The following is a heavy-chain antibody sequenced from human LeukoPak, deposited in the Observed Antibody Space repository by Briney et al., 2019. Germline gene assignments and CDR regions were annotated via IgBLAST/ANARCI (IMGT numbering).Heavy chain of an antibody. CDR2: IWYDGSNK. CDR1: GFTFSSYG. D-gene: IGHD3-22*01. Sequence: GRSLRLSCAASGFTFSSYGMHWVRQAPGKGLEWVAVIWYDGSNKYYADSVKGRFTISRDNSKNTLYLQMNSLRAEDTAVYYCARDPGSRYYDSSGYLRYWGQGTLVTVSS. V-gene: IGHV3-33*01. J-gene: IGHJ4*02. CDR3: ARDPGSRYYDSSGYLRY.